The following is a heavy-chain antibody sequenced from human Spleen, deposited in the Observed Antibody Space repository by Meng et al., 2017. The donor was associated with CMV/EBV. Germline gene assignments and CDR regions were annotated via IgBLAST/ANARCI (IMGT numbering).Heavy chain of an antibody. CDR3: ARAEDIIVVPADY. CDR2: IWYDGSNK. Sequence: GGSLRLSCAASGFTFSSYGMHWVRQAPGKGLEWVAVIWYDGSNKYYADSVKGRFTISRDNSKNTLYLQMNSLRAEDTAVYYCARAEDIIVVPADYWGQGTLVTVSS. V-gene: IGHV3-33*01. J-gene: IGHJ4*02. CDR1: GFTFSSYG. D-gene: IGHD2-2*01.